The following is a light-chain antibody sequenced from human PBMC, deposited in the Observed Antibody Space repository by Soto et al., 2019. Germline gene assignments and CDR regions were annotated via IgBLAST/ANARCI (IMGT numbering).Light chain of an antibody. CDR3: CSYATDSTLI. CDR2: EGS. Sequence: QSALTQPASVSGSPGQSITISCTGTSSDVKSYNLVSWYQQHPGKAPKLMIYEGSKRPSGVSNRFSGSKSGNTASLTISGLQAEDEADYYCCSYATDSTLIFGGGTKLTVL. J-gene: IGLJ2*01. CDR1: SSDVKSYNL. V-gene: IGLV2-23*01.